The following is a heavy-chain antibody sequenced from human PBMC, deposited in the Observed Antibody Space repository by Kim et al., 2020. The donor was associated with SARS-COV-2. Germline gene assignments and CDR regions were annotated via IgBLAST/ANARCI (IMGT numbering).Heavy chain of an antibody. Sequence: SETLSLTCDVSGAPISNITWESGIRRAPGTGLSGIGNVNWSGSKNYNPSIKRRVTISVDKSKNQFSLKLSSVTAADTAVYYCARDFHSSGWGGMDGWGQGRTVTVSS. J-gene: IGHJ6*02. CDR1: GAPISNITW. V-gene: IGHV4-4*02. CDR2: VNWSGSK. CDR3: ARDFHSSGWGGMDG. D-gene: IGHD6-19*01.